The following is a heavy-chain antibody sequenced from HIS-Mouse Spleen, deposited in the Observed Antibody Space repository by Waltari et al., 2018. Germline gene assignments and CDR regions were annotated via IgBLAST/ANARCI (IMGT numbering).Heavy chain of an antibody. CDR1: VGSISSSRYY. D-gene: IGHD6-13*01. V-gene: IGHV4-39*07. Sequence: QLQLQESGPGLVKPSETLSPPCTVSVGSISSSRYYWGWIRPPPGKGLEWIGSIYYSGSTYYNPSLKSRVTISVDTSKNQFSLKLSSVTAADTAVYYCAREIPYSSSWYDWYFDLWGRGTLVTVSS. CDR3: AREIPYSSSWYDWYFDL. J-gene: IGHJ2*01. CDR2: IYYSGST.